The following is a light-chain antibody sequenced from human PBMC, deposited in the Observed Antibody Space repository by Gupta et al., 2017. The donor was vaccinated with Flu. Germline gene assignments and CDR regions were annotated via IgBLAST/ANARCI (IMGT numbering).Light chain of an antibody. CDR3: SSYTSSSVV. J-gene: IGLJ3*02. CDR1: SSDVVFYNY. V-gene: IGLV2-14*01. CDR2: EVS. Sequence: SALTQPASVSGSPGQSITISCTGTSSDVVFYNYVSWYQQHPGKAPKLMIYEVSNRPSGVSNRFSGSKSGNAASLTISGLQAEDEADYYCSSYTSSSVVFGGGTKLTVL.